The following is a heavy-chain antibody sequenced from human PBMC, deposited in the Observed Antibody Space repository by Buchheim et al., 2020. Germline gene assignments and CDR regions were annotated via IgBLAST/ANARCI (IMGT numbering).Heavy chain of an antibody. V-gene: IGHV4-59*01. D-gene: IGHD6-13*01. CDR1: GGSISSYY. Sequence: QVQLQESGPGLVKPSETLSLTCTVSGGSISSYYWSWIRQPPGKGLEWIGYIYYSGSTNYNPSLKSRVTISVDTSKKQFSLKLSSVTAADTAVYYCARGRYSSSWAYYYYGMDVWGQGTT. CDR3: ARGRYSSSWAYYYYGMDV. J-gene: IGHJ6*02. CDR2: IYYSGST.